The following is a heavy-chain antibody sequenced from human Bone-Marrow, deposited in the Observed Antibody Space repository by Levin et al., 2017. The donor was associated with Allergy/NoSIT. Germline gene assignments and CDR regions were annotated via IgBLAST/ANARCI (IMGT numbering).Heavy chain of an antibody. Sequence: GESLKISCKGSGYSFTSYWIGWVRQMPGKGLEWMGIIYPGDSDTRYSPSFQGQVTIAADKSISTAYLQWSSLKASDTAMYYCATQLELVYYGMDVWGQGTTVTVSS. J-gene: IGHJ6*02. V-gene: IGHV5-51*01. CDR3: ATQLELVYYGMDV. CDR1: GYSFTSYW. D-gene: IGHD1-1*01. CDR2: IYPGDSDT.